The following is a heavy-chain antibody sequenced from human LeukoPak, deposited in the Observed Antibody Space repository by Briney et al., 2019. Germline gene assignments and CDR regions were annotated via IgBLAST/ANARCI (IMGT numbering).Heavy chain of an antibody. V-gene: IGHV4-59*01. CDR3: ARAGTVVSYFGY. CDR1: GGSISSYY. Sequence: SETLSLTCTVSGGSISSYYWSWIRQPPGKGLEWIGYTYDSDSTNYDPSLKSRVTISLDTSKNQLSLKLSSVSAADTAVYYCARAGTVVSYFGYWGQGTLVTVSS. D-gene: IGHD3-22*01. CDR2: TYDSDST. J-gene: IGHJ4*02.